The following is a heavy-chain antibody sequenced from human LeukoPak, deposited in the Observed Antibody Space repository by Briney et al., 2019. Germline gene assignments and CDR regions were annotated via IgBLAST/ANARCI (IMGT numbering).Heavy chain of an antibody. V-gene: IGHV4-39*07. D-gene: IGHD6-13*01. Sequence: PSETLSLTCTVSGGSISSSSYYWGWIRQPPGKGLEWIGSIYYSGSTNYNPSLKSRVTISVDTSKNQFSLNLSSVTAADTAVYYCARAPVVAADYNWFDPWGQGTLVTVSS. J-gene: IGHJ5*02. CDR3: ARAPVVAADYNWFDP. CDR2: IYYSGST. CDR1: GGSISSSSYY.